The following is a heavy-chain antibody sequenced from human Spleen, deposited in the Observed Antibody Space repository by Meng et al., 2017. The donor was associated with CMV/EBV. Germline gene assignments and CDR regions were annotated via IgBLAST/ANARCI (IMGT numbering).Heavy chain of an antibody. V-gene: IGHV3-49*04. CDR2: IRNKPFGGTA. J-gene: IGHJ4*02. Sequence: GGSLRLSCAASGFTFSSYNMNWVRQAPGKGLEWVGFIRNKPFGGTAEYAASVKGRFTISRDDSKSIAYLQMSSLKTEDTAVYYCTRPLRAPMVRGVIIPDYWGQGTLVTVSS. CDR3: TRPLRAPMVRGVIIPDY. CDR1: GFTFSSYN. D-gene: IGHD3-10*01.